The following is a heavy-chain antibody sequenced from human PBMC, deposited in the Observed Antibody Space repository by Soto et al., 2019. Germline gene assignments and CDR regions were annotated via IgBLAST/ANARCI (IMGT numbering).Heavy chain of an antibody. CDR3: AREFRNAFDF. J-gene: IGHJ3*01. Sequence: QVQLQQSGPGLVKPSQTLSLTCAISGDSVSRNSVARNWIRQSPSRGLEWLGRTYYTSTWYNDYAVSVKSRITIKPDTSKNQVSLQLNSVTPEDTAVYYCAREFRNAFDFWGQGTMVTVSS. CDR2: TYYTSTWYN. V-gene: IGHV6-1*01. CDR1: GDSVSRNSVA.